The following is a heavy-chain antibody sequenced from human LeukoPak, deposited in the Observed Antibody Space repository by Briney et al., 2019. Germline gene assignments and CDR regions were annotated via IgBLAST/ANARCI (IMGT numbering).Heavy chain of an antibody. CDR3: ARIEGDYGVFVY. CDR2: IIPVFGTP. V-gene: IGHV1-69*06. J-gene: IGHJ4*02. CDR1: GGTFNTYA. D-gene: IGHD4-17*01. Sequence: ASVKVPCKASGGTFNTYAINWVRQAPEQGLEWMGRIIPVFGTPKYAQKFQGRVTITADRSTSTAYMELSSLKPDDTAIYYCARIEGDYGVFVYWGQGTLVTVSS.